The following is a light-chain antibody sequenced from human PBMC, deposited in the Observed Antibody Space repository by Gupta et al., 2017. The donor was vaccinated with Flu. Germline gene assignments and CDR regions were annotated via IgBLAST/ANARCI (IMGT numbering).Light chain of an antibody. J-gene: IGLJ3*02. CDR1: SPHIGTNS. Sequence: SVLTQPPSASGTPRPRVTIPCSGSSPHIGTNSVYSYQHHPGPAPTLFINTNNQRPSGVPDRFCGSKSDTSASLAISGLRSEDEADYYCAAWDDSRSGWVFGGGTKLTVL. CDR3: AAWDDSRSGWV. V-gene: IGLV1-47*01. CDR2: TNN.